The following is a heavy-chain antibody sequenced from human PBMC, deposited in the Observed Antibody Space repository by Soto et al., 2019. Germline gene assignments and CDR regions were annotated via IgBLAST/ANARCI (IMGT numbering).Heavy chain of an antibody. CDR1: GGSISSGDYY. D-gene: IGHD1-1*01. V-gene: IGHV4-30-4*01. J-gene: IGHJ6*02. CDR3: ARDGWNYDYYYGMDV. Sequence: QVQLQESGPGLVKPSQTLSLTCTVSGGSISSGDYYWSWIRQPPGKGLEWIGYIYYSGSTYYNPSLTSRVTISVDTSKNQFSLKLSSVTAADTAVYYCARDGWNYDYYYGMDVWGQGTTVTVSS. CDR2: IYYSGST.